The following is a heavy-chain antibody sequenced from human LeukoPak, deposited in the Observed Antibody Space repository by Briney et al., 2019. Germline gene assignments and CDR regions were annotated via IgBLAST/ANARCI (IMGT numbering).Heavy chain of an antibody. CDR2: ISYDGSNK. CDR1: GFTFSSYA. D-gene: IGHD2-15*01. CDR3: AKQLGYCSDGSCYFPY. Sequence: GGSLRLSCAASGFTFSSYAMHWVRQAPGKGLEWVAVISYDGSNKYYADSVKGRFTISRDNSKNTLYLQMNSLRAEDTAVYYCAKQLGYCSDGSCYFPYWGQGTLVTVSS. V-gene: IGHV3-30-3*02. J-gene: IGHJ4*02.